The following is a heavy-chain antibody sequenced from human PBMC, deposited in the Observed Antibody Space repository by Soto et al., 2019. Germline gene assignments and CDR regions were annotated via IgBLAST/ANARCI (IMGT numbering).Heavy chain of an antibody. CDR1: VRSVAPNY. J-gene: IGHJ5*02. D-gene: IGHD2-2*01. V-gene: IGHV4-59*08. CDR2: IYYAGTT. Sequence: SETLSFTCTLSVRSVAPNYWSWFRQSPGKGLEWIGYIYYAGTTSYNPSLKSRATISLETSKSQFSLRLTSVTAADTAVYYCARLGAHYQSLDPWGPGTLVTVS. CDR3: ARLGAHYQSLDP.